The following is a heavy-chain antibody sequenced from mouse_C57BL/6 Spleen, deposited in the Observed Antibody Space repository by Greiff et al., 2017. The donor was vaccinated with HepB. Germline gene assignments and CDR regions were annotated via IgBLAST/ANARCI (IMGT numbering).Heavy chain of an antibody. V-gene: IGHV1-55*01. CDR1: GYTFTSYW. CDR3: ASTHYYGSSNYFDY. J-gene: IGHJ2*01. Sequence: QVQLQQPGAELVKPGASVKMSCKASGYTFTSYWITWVKQRPGQGLEWIGDIYPGSGSTNYNEKFKSKATLTVDTSSSTAYMQLSSLTSEDSAVYYCASTHYYGSSNYFDYWGQGTTLTVSS. D-gene: IGHD1-1*01. CDR2: IYPGSGST.